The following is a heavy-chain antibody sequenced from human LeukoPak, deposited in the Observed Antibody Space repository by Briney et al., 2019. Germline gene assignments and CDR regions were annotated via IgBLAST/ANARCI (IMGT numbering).Heavy chain of an antibody. Sequence: GGSLRLSCAASGFNFSDYWMTWVRQAPGTRLECVANIKTDGSEKYYPDSVKRRFTISRDNAKHSLYLQMNSMRVEDTAVYYCTRDLNHDSSGWGQGTLVPVPS. D-gene: IGHD3-22*01. CDR2: IKTDGSEK. CDR1: GFNFSDYW. V-gene: IGHV3-7*01. J-gene: IGHJ4*02. CDR3: TRDLNHDSSG.